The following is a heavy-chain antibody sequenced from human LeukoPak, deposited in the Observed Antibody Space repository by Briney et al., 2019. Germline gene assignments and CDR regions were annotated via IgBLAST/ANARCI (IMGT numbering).Heavy chain of an antibody. CDR1: GGSISSSIYY. J-gene: IGHJ4*02. V-gene: IGHV4-39*01. CDR2: IYYSGST. D-gene: IGHD3-10*01. Sequence: SETLSLTCTVSGGSISSSIYYWGWIRQPPGKGLEWIGCIYYSGSTYYNPSLKSRVTISVDTSKNQFSLKLTSVTAADTAVYYCARRSSMVRGVIRPANWGQGTLVTVSS. CDR3: ARRSSMVRGVIRPAN.